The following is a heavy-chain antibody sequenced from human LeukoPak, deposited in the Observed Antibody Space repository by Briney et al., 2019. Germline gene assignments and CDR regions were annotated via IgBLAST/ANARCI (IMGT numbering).Heavy chain of an antibody. D-gene: IGHD4-17*01. CDR3: AKSPGIGTYGDRSTAVDY. CDR1: GFSFSYYG. V-gene: IGHV3-30*18. Sequence: GGSLRLSCSASGFSFSYYGFHWVRQAPGKGLEWVALISYDGTNKYYADSVKGRFTISRDNAKNTLFLQMNSLRAEDTAVYYCAKSPGIGTYGDRSTAVDYWGQGTLVTVSS. CDR2: ISYDGTNK. J-gene: IGHJ4*02.